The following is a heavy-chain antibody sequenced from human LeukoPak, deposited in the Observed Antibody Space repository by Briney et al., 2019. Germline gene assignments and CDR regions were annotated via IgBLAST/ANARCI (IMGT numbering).Heavy chain of an antibody. J-gene: IGHJ6*03. D-gene: IGHD6-6*01. Sequence: PSETLSLTCTVSDDSISSGFYWGWIRPPPGKGLEWIGSIYHSGSTYYNPSLKSRVTISVDTSKNQFSLRLSSVTAADTAVYYCAREYSSSSVYYYYYMDVWGKGTTVTVSS. V-gene: IGHV4-38-2*02. CDR1: DDSISSGFY. CDR2: IYHSGST. CDR3: AREYSSSSVYYYYYMDV.